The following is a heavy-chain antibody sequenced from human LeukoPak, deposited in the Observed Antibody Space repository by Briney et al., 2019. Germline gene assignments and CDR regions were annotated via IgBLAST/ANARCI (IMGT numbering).Heavy chain of an antibody. CDR2: ISSSGSTI. CDR1: GFTFSDYY. V-gene: IGHV3-11*01. Sequence: GGSLRLSCAASGFTFSDYYMSWIRQAPGKGLEWVSYISSSGSTIYYADSVKGRFTIPRDNAKNSLYLQMNSLRAEDTAVYYCARESVGDDFSWFDPWGQGTLVTVSS. J-gene: IGHJ5*02. CDR3: ARESVGDDFSWFDP. D-gene: IGHD3-16*01.